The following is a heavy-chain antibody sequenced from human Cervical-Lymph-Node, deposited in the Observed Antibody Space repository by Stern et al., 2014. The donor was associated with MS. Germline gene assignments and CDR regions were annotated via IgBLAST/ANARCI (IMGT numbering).Heavy chain of an antibody. CDR3: ARSPATPSGYDRFDY. Sequence: EVQLVESGAEVKKPGESLKISCEASGYLFDDYWIGWVRQMSGRGLELVAIIFPRDSNTRYSPSVQGQVTISADKSISTAYLQWSTLKPSDPAIYYCARSPATPSGYDRFDYWGQEALVTVSS. CDR2: IFPRDSNT. V-gene: IGHV5-51*03. CDR1: GYLFDDYW. D-gene: IGHD5-12*01. J-gene: IGHJ4*02.